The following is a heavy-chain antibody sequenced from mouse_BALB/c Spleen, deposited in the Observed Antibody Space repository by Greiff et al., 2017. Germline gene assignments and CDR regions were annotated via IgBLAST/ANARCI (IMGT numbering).Heavy chain of an antibody. CDR2: IYPYNGGT. Sequence: EVQLVESGPELVKPGASVKISCKASGYTFTDYNMHWVKQSHGKSLEWIGYIYPYNGGTGYNQKFKSKATLTVDNSSSTAYMELRSLTSEDSAVYYCARGLANWEFAYWGQGTLVTVSA. CDR3: ARGLANWEFAY. D-gene: IGHD4-1*01. J-gene: IGHJ3*01. CDR1: GYTFTDYN. V-gene: IGHV1S29*02.